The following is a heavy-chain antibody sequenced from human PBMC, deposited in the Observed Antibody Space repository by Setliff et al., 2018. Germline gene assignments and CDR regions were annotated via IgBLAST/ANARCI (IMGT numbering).Heavy chain of an antibody. Sequence: VASVKVSCKASGYSFTGYYMHWVRQAPGQGLEWMAWVSDNNGNTNYAKSFQGRVTMNTDTSTSTAYMELGSLTSDDTAVYYCARDRKSSPEHYYFDYWGQGTLVTVSS. V-gene: IGHV1-18*01. CDR2: VSDNNGNT. CDR3: ARDRKSSPEHYYFDY. CDR1: GYSFTGYY. J-gene: IGHJ4*02.